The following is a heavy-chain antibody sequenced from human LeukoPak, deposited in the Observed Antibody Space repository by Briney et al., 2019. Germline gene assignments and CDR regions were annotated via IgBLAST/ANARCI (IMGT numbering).Heavy chain of an antibody. CDR2: INHRGRT. CDR3: ARDPTTVVTLPYYFDF. J-gene: IGHJ4*02. V-gene: IGHV4-34*01. Sequence: SETLSLTCAVYGGSFSGYHWNWIRQSPEKGLEWIGEINHRGRTNYNPSLASRVSMSVDTSKNQFSLKLSSVTAADTAIYYCARDPTTVVTLPYYFDFWDQGILVTVSS. D-gene: IGHD4-23*01. CDR1: GGSFSGYH.